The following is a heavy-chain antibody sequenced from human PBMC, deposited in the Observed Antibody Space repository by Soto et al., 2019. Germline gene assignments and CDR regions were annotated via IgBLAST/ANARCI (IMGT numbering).Heavy chain of an antibody. CDR2: IYHSGST. J-gene: IGHJ4*02. D-gene: IGHD6-19*01. V-gene: IGHV4-4*02. CDR1: SGSISSSNW. CDR3: ARVEGGAGWLVFDY. Sequence: QVQLQESGPGLVKPSGTLSLTCAVSSGSISSSNWWSWVHQPPGKGLEWIGEIYHSGSTNYNPSLKIRVTISVDKSKNQFSLKLSSVTAADTAVYYCARVEGGAGWLVFDYWGQGTLVTVSS.